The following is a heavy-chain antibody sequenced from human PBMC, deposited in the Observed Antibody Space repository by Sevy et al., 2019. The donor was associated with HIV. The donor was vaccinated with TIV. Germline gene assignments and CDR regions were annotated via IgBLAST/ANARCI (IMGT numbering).Heavy chain of an antibody. CDR1: GFTFSSYE. CDR3: AGGVVIGTTFDY. CDR2: ISSSGSLI. J-gene: IGHJ4*02. V-gene: IGHV3-48*03. Sequence: GGSLRLSCAASGFTFSSYEMNWVRQAPGKGLEWVSYISSSGSLIYYADSVKGRFTISRDNAKNSLYLQMNSLRVEDTAVYYCAGGVVIGTTFDYWGQGTLVTVSS. D-gene: IGHD3-22*01.